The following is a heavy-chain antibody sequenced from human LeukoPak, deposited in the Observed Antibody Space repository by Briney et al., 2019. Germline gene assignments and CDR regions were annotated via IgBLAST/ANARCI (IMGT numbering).Heavy chain of an antibody. CDR1: GYTFTSYG. Sequence: ASVKVSCKASGYTFTSYGISWLRQAPGQGLEWMGWISAYNGNTNYAQKLQGRVTMTTDTSTSTAYMELSSLRSEDTAVYYCARAYYGYPSHYYMDVWGKGTTVTVSS. V-gene: IGHV1-18*01. CDR3: ARAYYGYPSHYYMDV. J-gene: IGHJ6*03. D-gene: IGHD3-10*01. CDR2: ISAYNGNT.